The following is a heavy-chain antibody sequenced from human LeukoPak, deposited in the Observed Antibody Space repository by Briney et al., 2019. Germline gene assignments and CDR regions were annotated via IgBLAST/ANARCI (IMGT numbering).Heavy chain of an antibody. Sequence: PSETLSLTCTVSGDSMSGYFWIWIRQPPGKGLEWIGYIFYTGSTTYNPSLKSRVTISLYTSTNQISLRLSSVTAADTAVYYCARLSNDGSGYRPDYWGQGTLVTVSS. J-gene: IGHJ4*02. CDR2: IFYTGST. V-gene: IGHV4-59*08. D-gene: IGHD3-22*01. CDR3: ARLSNDGSGYRPDY. CDR1: GDSMSGYF.